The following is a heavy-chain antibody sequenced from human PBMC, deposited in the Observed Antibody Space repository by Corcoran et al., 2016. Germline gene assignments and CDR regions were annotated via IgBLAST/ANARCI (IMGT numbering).Heavy chain of an antibody. J-gene: IGHJ4*02. Sequence: QVQLVQSGAEVKKPGSSVKVSCKASGGTFSSYAISWVRQAPGQGLEWMGGIIPIFGTTNYAQKFQGRVTITADKSTSTAYMELRSLRSEDTVVYYCARVLVSWSGYPTDFDYWGQGTLVTVSS. V-gene: IGHV1-69*06. D-gene: IGHD3-3*01. CDR1: GGTFSSYA. CDR3: ARVLVSWSGYPTDFDY. CDR2: IIPIFGTT.